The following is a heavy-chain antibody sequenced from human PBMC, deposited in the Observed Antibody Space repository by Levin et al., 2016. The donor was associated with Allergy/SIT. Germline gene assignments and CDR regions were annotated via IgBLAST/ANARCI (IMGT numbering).Heavy chain of an antibody. Sequence: WIRQPPGKGLEWIGYIYYSGSTYYNPSLKSRVTISVDTSKNQFSLKLSSVTAADTAVYYCARGHYDSSGVGWDYFDYWGQGTLVTVSS. J-gene: IGHJ4*02. V-gene: IGHV4-31*02. CDR2: IYYSGST. D-gene: IGHD3-22*01. CDR3: ARGHYDSSGVGWDYFDY.